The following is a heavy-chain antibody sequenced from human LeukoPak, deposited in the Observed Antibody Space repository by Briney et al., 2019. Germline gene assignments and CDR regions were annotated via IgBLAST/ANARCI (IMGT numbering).Heavy chain of an antibody. J-gene: IGHJ4*02. CDR2: IYYGGSA. CDR1: GGSVGSSNYY. D-gene: IGHD5-12*01. Sequence: SETLSLTCTLSGGSVGSSNYYWGWIRQPPGKGLEWIGTIYYGGSADYNPSLKSRVTLSVDTSENQFSLKLSSVTAADTAVYYCARADGDLRFPLDYWGQGTLVTVSS. V-gene: IGHV4-39*07. CDR3: ARADGDLRFPLDY.